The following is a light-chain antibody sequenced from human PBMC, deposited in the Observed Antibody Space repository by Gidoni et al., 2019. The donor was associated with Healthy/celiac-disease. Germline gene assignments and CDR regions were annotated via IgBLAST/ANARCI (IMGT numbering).Light chain of an antibody. CDR1: QSLLHSNGYNY. CDR2: LGS. J-gene: IGKJ2*01. V-gene: IGKV2-28*01. Sequence: DIVMTQSQLSLPVTPGETASISCRSSQSLLHSNGYNYLDWYLQKPGQSPQLLIYLGSNRASGVPDRFSGSGSGTDFTLKISRVEAEDVGVYYCMQALQTPYTFXQXTKLEIK. CDR3: MQALQTPYT.